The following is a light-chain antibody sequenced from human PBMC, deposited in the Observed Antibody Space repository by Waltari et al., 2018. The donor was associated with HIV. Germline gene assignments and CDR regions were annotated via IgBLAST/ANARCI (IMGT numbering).Light chain of an antibody. J-gene: IGLJ2*01. CDR1: RSNIGNNY. CDR2: DNY. CDR3: GTWDSSLSAGV. Sequence: QSVLTQPPSVSAAPGQKVTISCSGNRSNIGNNYVSWYQQVPGTAPKLLSYDNYNRPAGIPDRFSASKSGTSATLGITGLQTGDEADYYCGTWDSSLSAGVFGGGTKLTVL. V-gene: IGLV1-51*01.